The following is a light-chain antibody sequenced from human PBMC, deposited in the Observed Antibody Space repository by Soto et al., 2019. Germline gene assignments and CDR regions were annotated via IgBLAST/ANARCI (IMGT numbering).Light chain of an antibody. Sequence: QLVLTQPHSASGTPGQRVTISCSGSSSNIGTSSVHWFQQLPGTAPKLLISTTNQRPSGVPERFSGSKSGTSASLAISGLQSEDEADYYCAAWDDSLNGHVVGTGTKLTVL. J-gene: IGLJ1*01. CDR1: SSNIGTSS. CDR3: AAWDDSLNGHV. CDR2: TTN. V-gene: IGLV1-44*01.